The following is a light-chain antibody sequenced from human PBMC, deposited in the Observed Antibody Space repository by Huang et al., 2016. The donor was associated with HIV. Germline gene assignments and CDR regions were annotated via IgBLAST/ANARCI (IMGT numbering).Light chain of an antibody. CDR3: QQYGSSVVT. J-gene: IGKJ1*01. CDR2: GAS. Sequence: EIVLTQSPGTLSLSPGERATLSCMASQSFSSNYLAWYQQKPGQAPRLLIYGASSRATGIPDRFRGSGSGTDFTLIISRLEPEDFAVYYCQQYGSSVVTFGQGTKVEVK. CDR1: QSFSSNY. V-gene: IGKV3-20*01.